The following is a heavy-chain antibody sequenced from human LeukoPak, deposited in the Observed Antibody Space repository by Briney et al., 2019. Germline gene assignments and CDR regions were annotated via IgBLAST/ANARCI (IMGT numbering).Heavy chain of an antibody. J-gene: IGHJ4*02. CDR2: ISYSGTI. CDR3: ATLEIGDYYFDY. CDR1: VGSISSRPYY. V-gene: IGHV4-39*01. Sequence: PSETLSLTCTVSVGSISSRPYYCGWGRQPPRKGLEWIGSISYSGTIHYNPSLKSRVTISVDTSKNHFSLRLSYVTAADTAVYYCATLEIGDYYFDYWGQGTLVTVSS. D-gene: IGHD2-21*01.